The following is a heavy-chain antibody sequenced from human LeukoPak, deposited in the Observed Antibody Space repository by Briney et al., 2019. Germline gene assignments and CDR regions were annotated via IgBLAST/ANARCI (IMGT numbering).Heavy chain of an antibody. CDR1: GFTFSSYA. CDR3: AGLLWFGELPYYYGMDV. Sequence: GGSLRLSCAASGFTFSSYAMSWVRQAPGKGLERVSAISGSGGSTYYADSVKGRFTISRDNSKNTLYLQMNSLRAEDTAVYYCAGLLWFGELPYYYGMDVWGQGTTVTVSS. CDR2: ISGSGGST. D-gene: IGHD3-10*01. J-gene: IGHJ6*02. V-gene: IGHV3-23*01.